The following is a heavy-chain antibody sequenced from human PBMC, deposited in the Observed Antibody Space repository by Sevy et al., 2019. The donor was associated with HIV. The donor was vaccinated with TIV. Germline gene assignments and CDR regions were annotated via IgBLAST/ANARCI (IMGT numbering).Heavy chain of an antibody. Sequence: GGSLRLSCAASGFTFSSYDMHWVRQAPGKGLKWVSSITGSGYISNADSVKGRFTISRDDAKNSLYLQMNSLRVEDTAMYYCARLSSCGGACYLFDYWGQGTLVTVSS. D-gene: IGHD2-21*02. J-gene: IGHJ4*02. CDR3: ARLSSCGGACYLFDY. V-gene: IGHV3-21*01. CDR1: GFTFSSYD. CDR2: ITGSGYI.